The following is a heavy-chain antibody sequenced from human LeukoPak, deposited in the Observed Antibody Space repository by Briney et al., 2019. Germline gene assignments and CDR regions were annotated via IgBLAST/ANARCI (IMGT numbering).Heavy chain of an antibody. CDR3: ARDQLLDAFDI. V-gene: IGHV4-30-4*01. Sequence: ASETLSLTCTVSGGSISSGDYYWSWIRQPPGKGLEWIGYIYYSGSTYYNPSLKSRVTISVDTSKNQFSLKLSSVTAADTAVYYCARDQLLDAFDIWGQGTVVTVSS. CDR1: GGSISSGDYY. CDR2: IYYSGST. D-gene: IGHD2-2*01. J-gene: IGHJ3*02.